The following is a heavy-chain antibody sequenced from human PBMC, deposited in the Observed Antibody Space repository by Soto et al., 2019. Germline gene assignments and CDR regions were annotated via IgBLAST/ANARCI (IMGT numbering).Heavy chain of an antibody. CDR2: INHSGST. D-gene: IGHD3-22*01. CDR3: ARGTYYYDSSGYPGRYYFDY. J-gene: IGHJ4*02. V-gene: IGHV4-34*01. Sequence: SETLSLTCAVYGGSFSGYYWSWIRQPPGKGLEWIGEINHSGSTNYNPSLKSRVTISVDTSKNQFSLKLSSVTAADTAVYYCARGTYYYDSSGYPGRYYFDYWGQGALVTVSS. CDR1: GGSFSGYY.